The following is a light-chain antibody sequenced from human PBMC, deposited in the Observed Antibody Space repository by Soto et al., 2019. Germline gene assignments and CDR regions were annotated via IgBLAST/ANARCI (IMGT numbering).Light chain of an antibody. CDR2: AAS. CDR1: QSISSY. J-gene: IGKJ1*01. V-gene: IGKV1-39*01. CDR3: QQSYSTPRT. Sequence: DIHITQSPSSLSSGWVDRVTITCRASQSISSYLNWYQQKPGKAPKLLIYAASSLQSGVPSRFSGSGSGTDFTLTISSLQPEDFATYYCQQSYSTPRTFGQGTMVDIK.